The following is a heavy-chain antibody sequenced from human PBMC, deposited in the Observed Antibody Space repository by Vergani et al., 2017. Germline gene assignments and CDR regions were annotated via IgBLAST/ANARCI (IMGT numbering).Heavy chain of an antibody. V-gene: IGHV3-30-3*01. CDR3: AGGDRTYYGSGSY. CDR2: ISYDGSNK. Sequence: QVQLVESGGGVVQPGRSLRLSCAASGFTFRSYAMHWVRQAPGKGLEWVGVISYDGSNKYYADSVKGRFTISRDNSKNTLYLQMNSLRADDTAVYYCAGGDRTYYGSGSYWGQGTLVTVSS. CDR1: GFTFRSYA. D-gene: IGHD3-10*01. J-gene: IGHJ4*02.